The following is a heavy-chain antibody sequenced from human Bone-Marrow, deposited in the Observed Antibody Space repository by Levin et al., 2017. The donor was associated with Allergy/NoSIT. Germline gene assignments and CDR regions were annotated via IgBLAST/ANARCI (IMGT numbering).Heavy chain of an antibody. D-gene: IGHD3-10*01. J-gene: IGHJ4*02. V-gene: IGHV3-33*01. CDR3: ARNRGGEYSFDSDV. Sequence: GESLKISCTASGFPFSNYGIHWVRQAPGKGLEWVAIIWSDGISKYYADSVRGRFTVSRDNSNNSAYLHIDNLKGEDTAIYYCARNRGGEYSFDSDVWSQGTLVTVSS. CDR1: GFPFSNYG. CDR2: IWSDGISK.